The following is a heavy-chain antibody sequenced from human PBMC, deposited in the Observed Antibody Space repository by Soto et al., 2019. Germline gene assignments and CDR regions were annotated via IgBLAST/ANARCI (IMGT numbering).Heavy chain of an antibody. J-gene: IGHJ4*02. V-gene: IGHV1-3*01. D-gene: IGHD6-19*01. Sequence: ASVKVSCKASGYTFTSYAIHWVRQAPGQRLEWMGWINAGNGDTKYSQKLQGRVTITRDTSATTDYVELSSLTSEDTAVYYCTRDPATYSSGYDYWGQGTPVTVSS. CDR1: GYTFTSYA. CDR2: INAGNGDT. CDR3: TRDPATYSSGYDY.